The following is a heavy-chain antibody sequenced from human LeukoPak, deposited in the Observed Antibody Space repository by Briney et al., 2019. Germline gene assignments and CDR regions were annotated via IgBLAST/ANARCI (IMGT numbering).Heavy chain of an antibody. CDR2: ISAYNGTR. CDR3: ARLIPQVVVPGAVDY. D-gene: IGHD2-2*01. CDR1: GYTFRSYA. Sequence: ASVKVSCKASGYTFRSYAISWVRQAPGQGLEWMGWISAYNGTRNYAQKLQGRVTMTTDTSTSTAYMELRSLRSDDTAVYYCARLIPQVVVPGAVDYWGQGTLVTVSS. V-gene: IGHV1-18*01. J-gene: IGHJ4*02.